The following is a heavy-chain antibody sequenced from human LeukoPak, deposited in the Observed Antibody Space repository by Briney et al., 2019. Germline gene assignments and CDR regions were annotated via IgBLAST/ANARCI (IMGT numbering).Heavy chain of an antibody. CDR3: ARTASYCSSTSCGKYNWFDP. J-gene: IGHJ5*02. CDR2: INPSGGST. V-gene: IGHV1-46*01. Sequence: ASVKVSCKASGYTFTSYYMHWVRQAPGQGLGWMGIINPSGGSTSYAQKFQGRVTMTRDTSTSTVYMELSSLRSEDTAVYYCARTASYCSSTSCGKYNWFDPWGQGTLVTVSS. CDR1: GYTFTSYY. D-gene: IGHD2-2*01.